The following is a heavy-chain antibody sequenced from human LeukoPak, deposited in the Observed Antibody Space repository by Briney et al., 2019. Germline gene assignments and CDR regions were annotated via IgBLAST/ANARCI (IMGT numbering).Heavy chain of an antibody. J-gene: IGHJ5*02. D-gene: IGHD4-23*01. Sequence: GESLKISCKGSGYSFTSYWIGWVRQMPGKGLEWMGIIYPGDSDTRYSPSFQGQVTISADKSISTAYLQWSSLKASDAAMYYCARLGTTVVTPRSWFDPWGQGTLVTVSS. V-gene: IGHV5-51*01. CDR1: GYSFTSYW. CDR2: IYPGDSDT. CDR3: ARLGTTVVTPRSWFDP.